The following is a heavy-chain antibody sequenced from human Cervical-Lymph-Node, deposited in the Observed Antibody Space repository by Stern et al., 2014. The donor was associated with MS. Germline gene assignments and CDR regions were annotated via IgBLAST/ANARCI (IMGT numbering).Heavy chain of an antibody. J-gene: IGHJ4*02. Sequence: QVKLQESGPGLVKPSETLSLTCTVSGVSVSSGSYFWSWIRQPPGKGLEWIGDISYSGSTNYTPSLKSRLTISLDTSKNQFSLILSSVTAADTAVYYCARESSGGYRWGQGTLVTVSS. CDR1: GVSVSSGSYF. CDR3: ARESSGGYR. D-gene: IGHD5-18*01. V-gene: IGHV4-61*01. CDR2: ISYSGST.